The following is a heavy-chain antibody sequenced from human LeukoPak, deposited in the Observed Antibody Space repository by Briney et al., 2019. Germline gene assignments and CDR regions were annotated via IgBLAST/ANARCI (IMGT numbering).Heavy chain of an antibody. J-gene: IGHJ4*02. Sequence: GGSLRLSCAASGFTFDDYAMHWVRQAPGKGLKWVSLITGDGGSTHYADSLKGRFTISRDNSKNSLYLQMNSLTTEDTALYYWAKARSGPYYGSYFDYWGQGTLVTVSS. D-gene: IGHD1-26*01. CDR2: ITGDGGST. CDR1: GFTFDDYA. V-gene: IGHV3-43*02. CDR3: AKARSGPYYGSYFDY.